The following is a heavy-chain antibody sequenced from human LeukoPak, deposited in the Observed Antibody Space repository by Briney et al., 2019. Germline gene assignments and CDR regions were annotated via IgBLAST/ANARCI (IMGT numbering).Heavy chain of an antibody. CDR3: ARDVAVTTYDY. CDR1: GYTFTSYY. V-gene: IGHV1-46*01. D-gene: IGHD4-17*01. Sequence: ASVKVSCNASGYTFTSYYMHWVRQAPGQGLEWMGIINHSGGSTSYAQKIQGRATMTRNTSTRTVYMELSILRADATAEYYCARDVAVTTYDYWGQGTLVTVSS. CDR2: INHSGGST. J-gene: IGHJ4*02.